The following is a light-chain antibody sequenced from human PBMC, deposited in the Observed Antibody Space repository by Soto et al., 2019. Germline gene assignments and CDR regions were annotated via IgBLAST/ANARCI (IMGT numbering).Light chain of an antibody. CDR3: RQYEKLPCT. CDR2: DVS. J-gene: IGKJ1*01. Sequence: DIQMTQSPSSLSASVGDRVTITFQASQDINNYLNWYQQKPGKAPKLLIYDVSSFETGVPSRFSGSGSGTDFTVRISSMQPEDIATYYCRQYEKLPCTCGQGHKVEVK. CDR1: QDINNY. V-gene: IGKV1-33*01.